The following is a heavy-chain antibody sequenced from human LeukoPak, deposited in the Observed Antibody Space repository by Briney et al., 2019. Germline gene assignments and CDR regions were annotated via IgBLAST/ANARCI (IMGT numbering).Heavy chain of an antibody. CDR2: ISSSSSTI. J-gene: IGHJ4*02. CDR1: GFTFTYYS. V-gene: IGHV3-48*01. Sequence: PGGSLRLSCAASGFTFTYYSFNWVRQAPGKGLEWVSYISSSSSTIYYADSVKGRFTISRDNAKNSLFLQMNSLRTEDTAVYYCARLSGGFDWRRWGQGTLVTVSS. D-gene: IGHD3-9*01. CDR3: ARLSGGFDWRR.